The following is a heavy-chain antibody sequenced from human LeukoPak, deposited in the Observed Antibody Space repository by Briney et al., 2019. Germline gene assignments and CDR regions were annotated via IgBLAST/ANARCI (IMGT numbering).Heavy chain of an antibody. Sequence: SGPTLFQPTQPLTLTCTFSGFSLSTSGVGVGWSRQPPGKALEWLALTYWDDDKRYSPSLKSRLTITKDTSKNQVVLTMTNMDPVDTATYYCAHRLRRGYCSGGSCSLDAFDIWGQGTMVTVSS. CDR2: TYWDDDK. J-gene: IGHJ3*02. V-gene: IGHV2-5*02. CDR3: AHRLRRGYCSGGSCSLDAFDI. CDR1: GFSLSTSGVG. D-gene: IGHD2-15*01.